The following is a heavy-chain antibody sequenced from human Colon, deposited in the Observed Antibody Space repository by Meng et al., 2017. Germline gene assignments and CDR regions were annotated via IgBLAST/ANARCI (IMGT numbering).Heavy chain of an antibody. CDR1: VGSVRGTSYS. J-gene: IGHJ4*02. V-gene: IGHV4-61*03. Sequence: RVEQRAGALRRAGPLLFLCTASVGSVRGTSYSWSWSRQPPGKGMEWIGYVYYPGSANYNPPLKSRVTICVDTSKNHFSLNLTSVTAADTAVYYCARGRGRYSSIDFWGQGTLVTVSS. CDR3: ARGRGRYSSIDF. CDR2: VYYPGSA. D-gene: IGHD1-26*01.